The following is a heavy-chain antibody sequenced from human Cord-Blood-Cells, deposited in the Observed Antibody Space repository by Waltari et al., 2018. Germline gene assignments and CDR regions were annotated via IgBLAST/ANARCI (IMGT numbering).Heavy chain of an antibody. V-gene: IGHV1-18*01. J-gene: IGHJ4*02. CDR3: ARAITTCSSTSCVSVDY. Sequence: QVQLVQSGAEVKKPGASVKVSCKASGYTFTSYGTSWVRPTPGQRLEWLGWISAYNGNTNYAQRLQGRVTMTTDTSTSTAYMERRSLRSDDTAVYYCARAITTCSSTSCVSVDYWGQGTLVTVSS. CDR2: ISAYNGNT. CDR1: GYTFTSYG. D-gene: IGHD2-2*01.